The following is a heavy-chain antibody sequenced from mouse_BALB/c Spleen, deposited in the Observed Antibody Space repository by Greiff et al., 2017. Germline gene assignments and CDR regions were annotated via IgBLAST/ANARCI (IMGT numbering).Heavy chain of an antibody. CDR1: GFTFSSFG. V-gene: IGHV5-17*02. J-gene: IGHJ4*01. CDR3: ARSEGYYGSSDYAMDY. Sequence: EVQVVESGGGLVQPGGSRKLSCAASGFTFSSFGMHWVRQAPEKGLEWVAYISSGSSTIYYADTVKGRFTISRDNPKNTLFLQMTSLRSEDTAMYYCARSEGYYGSSDYAMDYWGQGTSVTVSS. CDR2: ISSGSSTI. D-gene: IGHD1-1*01.